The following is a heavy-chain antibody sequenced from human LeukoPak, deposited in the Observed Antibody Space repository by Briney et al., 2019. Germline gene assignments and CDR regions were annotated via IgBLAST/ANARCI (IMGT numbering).Heavy chain of an antibody. CDR3: ATPLYGSGGLGY. CDR1: GYTLTELS. Sequence: ASVKVSCKVSGYTLTELSMHWVRQAPGKGLEWMGGFDPEDGETIYAQKFQGRVTMTGDTSTDTAYMELSSLRSEDTAVYYCATPLYGSGGLGYWGQGTLVTVSS. V-gene: IGHV1-24*01. CDR2: FDPEDGET. J-gene: IGHJ4*02. D-gene: IGHD1-26*01.